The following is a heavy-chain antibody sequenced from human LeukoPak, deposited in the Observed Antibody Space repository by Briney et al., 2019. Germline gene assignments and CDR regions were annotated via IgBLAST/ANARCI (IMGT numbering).Heavy chain of an antibody. Sequence: SETLSLTCTVSGGSISSYYWSWIRQPPGKGLEWIGSIYYSGSTYYNPSLKSRVTISVDTSKNKFSLKLSSVTAADTAVYYCVGEMATIRYYFDYWGQGTLVTVSS. J-gene: IGHJ4*02. CDR2: IYYSGST. CDR3: VGEMATIRYYFDY. V-gene: IGHV4-59*05. D-gene: IGHD5-24*01. CDR1: GGSISSYY.